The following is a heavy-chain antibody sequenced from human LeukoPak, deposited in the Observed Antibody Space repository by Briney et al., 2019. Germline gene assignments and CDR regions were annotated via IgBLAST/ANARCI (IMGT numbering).Heavy chain of an antibody. CDR2: IKQDGSEK. V-gene: IGHV3-7*01. J-gene: IGHJ4*02. D-gene: IGHD4-23*01. Sequence: GGSLRLSCAASGFTFSSYWMSWVRQAPGKGLEWVANIKQDGSEKYYVDSVKGRFTISRDNAKNSLYLQMNSLRAEDTAVYYCARVGDGGTYSPFDYWGQGTLVTVSS. CDR1: GFTFSSYW. CDR3: ARVGDGGTYSPFDY.